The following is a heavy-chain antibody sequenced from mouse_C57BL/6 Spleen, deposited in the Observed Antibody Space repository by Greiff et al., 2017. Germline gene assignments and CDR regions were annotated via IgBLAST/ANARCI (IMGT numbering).Heavy chain of an antibody. V-gene: IGHV1-80*01. CDR2: IYPGDGDT. D-gene: IGHD2-2*01. CDR1: GYAFSSYW. CDR3: ARWDYGYDDYYAMDY. Sequence: VQLQQSGAELVKPGASVKISCKASGYAFSSYWMNWVKQRPGKGLEWIGQIYPGDGDTNYNGKFKGKATLTADKSSSTAYMPLSSLTSEDAAVYFCARWDYGYDDYYAMDYWGQGTSVTVSS. J-gene: IGHJ4*01.